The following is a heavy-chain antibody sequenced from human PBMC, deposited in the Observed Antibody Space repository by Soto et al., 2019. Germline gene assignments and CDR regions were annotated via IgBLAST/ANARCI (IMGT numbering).Heavy chain of an antibody. D-gene: IGHD6-13*01. Sequence: ASVKVSCKASGYTFTSYAMHWVRQAHGQGLECMGWMNAGGGNTNYAQKFQGRVTMTSDTSTNTVYMELSSLKSEDTAIYFCARDQDITAAGTAYFDPWGQGTLVTVSS. CDR3: ARDQDITAAGTAYFDP. CDR2: MNAGGGNT. V-gene: IGHV1-3*01. J-gene: IGHJ5*02. CDR1: GYTFTSYA.